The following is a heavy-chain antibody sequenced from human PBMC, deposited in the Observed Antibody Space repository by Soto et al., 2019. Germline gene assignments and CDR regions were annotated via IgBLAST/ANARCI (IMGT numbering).Heavy chain of an antibody. Sequence: ASVKVSCKASGYTFTSYAMHWVRQAPGQRLEWMGWINAGNGNTKYSQKFQGRVTITRDTSASTAYMELSSLRSEDTAVYYCVRDGTPERSTGEAFDYWGQGTLVTVSS. V-gene: IGHV1-3*01. CDR2: INAGNGNT. J-gene: IGHJ4*02. D-gene: IGHD1-1*01. CDR1: GYTFTSYA. CDR3: VRDGTPERSTGEAFDY.